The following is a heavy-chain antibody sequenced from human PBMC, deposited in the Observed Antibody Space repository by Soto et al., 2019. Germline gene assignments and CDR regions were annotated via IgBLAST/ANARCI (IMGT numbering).Heavy chain of an antibody. V-gene: IGHV3-53*04. CDR2: INSGGNT. J-gene: IGHJ4*02. CDR3: ASRSGSYCSTTSCPKLSDS. CDR1: GLTVSSDY. D-gene: IGHD2-2*01. Sequence: AGGSLRLSCAASGLTVSSDYMGWVRQGPGKGLELVSVINSGGNTIYADSVKGRFTISRHNFKNTLSLQMNSLRAEDTAVYYCASRSGSYCSTTSCPKLSDSWGQGTVVTVSS.